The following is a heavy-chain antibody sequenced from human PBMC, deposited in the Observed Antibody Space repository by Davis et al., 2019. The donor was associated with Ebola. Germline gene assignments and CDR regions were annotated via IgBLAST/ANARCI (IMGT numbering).Heavy chain of an antibody. Sequence: ASEKVSCKASGYTFTDYNIHWMRQAPGQGLEWLGRDFLKCGSINYAQKFQGRVTMTRDTSISTVYMELNSLRYDETADYYCARGHNYAHEYWGQGTLVTVSS. CDR3: ARGHNYAHEY. CDR1: GYTFTDYN. J-gene: IGHJ4*02. V-gene: IGHV1-2*06. CDR2: DFLKCGSI. D-gene: IGHD4-11*01.